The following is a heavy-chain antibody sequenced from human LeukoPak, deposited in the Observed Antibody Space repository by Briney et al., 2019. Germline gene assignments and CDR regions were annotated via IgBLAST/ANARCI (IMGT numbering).Heavy chain of an antibody. D-gene: IGHD3-22*01. Sequence: SETLSLTCTVSGYSISSGYYWGWIRQPPGKGLEWIGSIYHSGSTYYNPSLKSRVTISVDTSKNQFSLKLSSVTAADTAVYYCARLSIYYDSSGLIPSWYFDLWGRGTLVTVSS. V-gene: IGHV4-38-2*02. CDR1: GYSISSGYY. CDR2: IYHSGST. J-gene: IGHJ2*01. CDR3: ARLSIYYDSSGLIPSWYFDL.